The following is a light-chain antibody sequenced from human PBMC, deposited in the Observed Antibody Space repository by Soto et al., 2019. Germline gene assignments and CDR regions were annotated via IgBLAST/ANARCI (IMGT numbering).Light chain of an antibody. CDR1: QSVSSSY. CDR3: QHRSNWLA. J-gene: IGKJ4*01. CDR2: RTS. V-gene: IGKV3D-20*02. Sequence: EIVLTQSPGTLSLSPGERATLSCRASQSVSSSYLAWYQRKPGQAPRLLIYRTSNRATGIPARFSGSGSGTDFTLTITSLEPEDFAVYYCQHRSNWLAFGGGTKVDSK.